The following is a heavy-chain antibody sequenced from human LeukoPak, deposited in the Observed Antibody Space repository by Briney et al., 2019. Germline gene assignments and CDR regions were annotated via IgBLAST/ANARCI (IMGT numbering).Heavy chain of an antibody. V-gene: IGHV1-46*01. D-gene: IGHD4-23*01. CDR1: GYTFTSYY. CDR2: INPNAGTT. CDR3: ARVLNSLGGAFDI. J-gene: IGHJ3*02. Sequence: ASVKVSCKASGYTFTSYYMHWVRQAPGQGLEWMGIINPNAGTTSYAQKFQGRVTVTRDTSTSTVYMELSSLRSEDTAVYYCARVLNSLGGAFDIWGQGTMVTVSS.